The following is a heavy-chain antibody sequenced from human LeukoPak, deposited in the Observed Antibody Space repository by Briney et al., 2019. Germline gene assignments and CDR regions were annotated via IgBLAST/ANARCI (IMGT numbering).Heavy chain of an antibody. V-gene: IGHV4-61*02. CDR3: ARGITMASDY. CDR1: GGSISSGSYY. J-gene: IGHJ4*02. CDR2: IYTSGST. Sequence: SETLSLTCTVSGGSISSGSYYWSWIRQPAGKGLEWIGRIYTSGSTNYNPSLKSRVTISVDTPKNQFSLKLSSVTAADTAVYYCARGITMASDYWGQGTLVTVSS. D-gene: IGHD3-10*01.